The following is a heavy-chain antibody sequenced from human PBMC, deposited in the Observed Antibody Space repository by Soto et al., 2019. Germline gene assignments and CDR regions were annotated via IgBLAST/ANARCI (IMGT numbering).Heavy chain of an antibody. V-gene: IGHV4-31*03. CDR3: ARDGSIAAAGYFDY. J-gene: IGHJ4*02. D-gene: IGHD6-13*01. CDR1: GGSISSGGYY. Sequence: QVQLQESGPGLVKPSQTLSLTCTVSGGSISSGGYYWSWIRQHPGKGLEWSGYIHYSGSTYYNPSLKRRVTRSVDTAKNQFSLKLSSVTAADTAVYYWARDGSIAAAGYFDYWGQGTLVTVSS. CDR2: IHYSGST.